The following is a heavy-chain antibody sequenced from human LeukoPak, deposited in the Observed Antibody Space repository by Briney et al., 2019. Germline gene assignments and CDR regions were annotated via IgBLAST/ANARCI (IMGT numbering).Heavy chain of an antibody. V-gene: IGHV3-30*04. D-gene: IGHD3-22*01. CDR1: GFTFNTYT. J-gene: IGHJ4*02. CDR2: ISYDGSNK. CDR3: AKDANYYDSSGICLDY. Sequence: HPGGSLRLSCAASGFTFNTYTMHWVRQAPGKGLEWVAVISYDGSNKYYADSVKGRFTISRDNSKNTLYLQMNSLRAEDTAVYYCAKDANYYDSSGICLDYWGQGTLVTVSS.